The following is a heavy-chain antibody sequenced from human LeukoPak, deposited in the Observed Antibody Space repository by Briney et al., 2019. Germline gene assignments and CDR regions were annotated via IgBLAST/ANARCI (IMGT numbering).Heavy chain of an antibody. V-gene: IGHV3-23*01. D-gene: IGHD2-15*01. CDR1: GFTFSSYA. Sequence: GGSLRLSCAASGFTFSSYAMSWVRQAPGKGLELVSAISGSGGSTYYADSVKGRFTISRDDSKNTQYLQMNSLRAEDPAVYYCARLSGRILIWPQPFGDGMDVWGQGTTVTVSS. J-gene: IGHJ6*02. CDR3: ARLSGRILIWPQPFGDGMDV. CDR2: ISGSGGST.